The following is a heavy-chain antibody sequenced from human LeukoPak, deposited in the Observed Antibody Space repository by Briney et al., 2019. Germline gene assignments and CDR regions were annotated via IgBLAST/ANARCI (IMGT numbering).Heavy chain of an antibody. V-gene: IGHV1-2*02. CDR2: INPNIGCT. CDR3: ARVPYYYDSSGYYPTTTLDY. CDR1: GYTFTGYY. Sequence: ASVKVSCKASGYTFTGYYMHWVRRGPGQGLERMGWINPNIGCTNYPQNFQGRVTMTRHTSISTAYMELSRLRSDDTAVYYCARVPYYYDSSGYYPTTTLDYWGQGTLVTVSS. D-gene: IGHD3-22*01. J-gene: IGHJ4*02.